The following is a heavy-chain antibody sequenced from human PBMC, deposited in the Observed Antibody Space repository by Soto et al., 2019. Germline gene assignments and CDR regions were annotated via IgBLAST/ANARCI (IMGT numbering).Heavy chain of an antibody. J-gene: IGHJ6*02. V-gene: IGHV3-11*01. CDR1: GFTFSDYY. CDR3: VRDPMTTRGYYYGLDV. CDR2: ISSDSSTR. D-gene: IGHD4-4*01. Sequence: QVQLVESGGGLVKPGGSLRLSCATSGFTFSDYYMSWIRQAPGKGLEWVSYISSDSSTRYYADSVKGRFTMSRDNARKSVYLQMNRLRGEDTAVYYCVRDPMTTRGYYYGLDVWGQGATVIVSS.